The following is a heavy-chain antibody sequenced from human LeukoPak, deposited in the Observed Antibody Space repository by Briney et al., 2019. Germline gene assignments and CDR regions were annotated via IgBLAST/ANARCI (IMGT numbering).Heavy chain of an antibody. CDR2: IYHSGST. V-gene: IGHV4-4*02. J-gene: IGHJ3*02. Sequence: SETLSLTCAVSGGSISSSNWWSWVRQPPGKGLEWIGEIYHSGSTNYNPSLKSRVTISVDKSKNQFSLKLSSVTAADTAVYYCARETKGDFWSGSNAFDIWGQGTMVTVSS. CDR1: GGSISSSNW. CDR3: ARETKGDFWSGSNAFDI. D-gene: IGHD3-3*01.